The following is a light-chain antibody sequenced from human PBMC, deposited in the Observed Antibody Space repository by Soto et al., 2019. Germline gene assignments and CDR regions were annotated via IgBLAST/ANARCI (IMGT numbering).Light chain of an antibody. V-gene: IGKV3-20*01. CDR1: QSVDSSF. Sequence: DIVLTQSPGSLSLSPGERATLSCRASQSVDSSFFAWYQQKPGQAPRLLIYGASKRATGTPDRFSGSGSGTDFTLTITRLEPEDFAVYYCQQYVSSVTFGQGVKVKIK. J-gene: IGKJ1*01. CDR2: GAS. CDR3: QQYVSSVT.